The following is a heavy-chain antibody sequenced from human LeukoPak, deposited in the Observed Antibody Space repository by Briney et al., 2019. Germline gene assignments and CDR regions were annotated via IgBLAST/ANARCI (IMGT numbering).Heavy chain of an antibody. D-gene: IGHD6-19*01. V-gene: IGHV1-2*02. CDR1: GYTFTGYY. CDR3: ARDLSSGWYGSGFDY. J-gene: IGHJ4*02. CDR2: INPNSGGT. Sequence: ASVKVSCKASGYTFTGYYMHWVRQAPGQGLEWMGWINPNSGGTNYAQKLQGRVTMTTDTSTSTAYMELRSLRSDDTAVYYCARDLSSGWYGSGFDYRGQGTLVTVSS.